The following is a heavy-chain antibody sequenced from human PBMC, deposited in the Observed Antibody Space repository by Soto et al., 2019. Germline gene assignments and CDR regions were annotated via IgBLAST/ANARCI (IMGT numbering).Heavy chain of an antibody. CDR3: ARDGSGSPGSADY. CDR1: GDSISSNNW. Sequence: TSETLSLTCSVSGDSISSNNWWSWVRHPPGKGLEWIGEVYHSGTTNYNPSLKSRVTMSVDTSKNQFSLKLRSVTAADTAVYYCARDGSGSPGSADYWGQGTLVTVSS. CDR2: VYHSGTT. V-gene: IGHV4-4*02. J-gene: IGHJ4*02. D-gene: IGHD1-26*01.